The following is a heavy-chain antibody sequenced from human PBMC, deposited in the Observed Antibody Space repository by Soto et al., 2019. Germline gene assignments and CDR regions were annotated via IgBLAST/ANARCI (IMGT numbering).Heavy chain of an antibody. D-gene: IGHD1-26*01. Sequence: PGGSLRLSCAASGFTFSSYGMHWVRQAPGKGLEWVAVISYDGSNKYYADSVKGRFTISRDNSKNTLYLQMNSLRAEDTAVYYCAAETTPSIVGAALDYWGQGTLVTVSS. CDR2: ISYDGSNK. V-gene: IGHV3-30*03. CDR3: AAETTPSIVGAALDY. J-gene: IGHJ4*02. CDR1: GFTFSSYG.